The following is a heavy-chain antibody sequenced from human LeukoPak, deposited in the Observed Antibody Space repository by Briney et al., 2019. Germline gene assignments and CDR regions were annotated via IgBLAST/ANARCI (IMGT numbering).Heavy chain of an antibody. CDR3: AIYFVDGGGRGT. J-gene: IGHJ4*02. CDR2: DGST. V-gene: IGHV4-31*03. Sequence: PSETLSLTCTVPGACISSGAYHWGWIRQHPGKGLEWIGNDGSTSYNPSLKSRLTISVDTSKNQFSLKLSSVTAADTAICYCAIYFVDGGGRGTWGQGTLVTVSS. CDR1: GACISSGAYH. D-gene: IGHD2/OR15-2a*01.